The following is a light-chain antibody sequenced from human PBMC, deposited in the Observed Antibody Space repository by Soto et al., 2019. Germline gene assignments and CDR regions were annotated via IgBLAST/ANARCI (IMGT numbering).Light chain of an antibody. J-gene: IGKJ4*01. CDR3: QQRSNWPLT. CDR1: QSIDTY. V-gene: IGKV3-11*01. Sequence: EIVLTQSPATLSLSPGERATLSCRASQSIDTYLAWYQQKPGQAPRLLIYDASNRATGIPARFSGSGSGTDFTLTISSLDPEDFAVYYCQQRSNWPLTFGGGTKVEIK. CDR2: DAS.